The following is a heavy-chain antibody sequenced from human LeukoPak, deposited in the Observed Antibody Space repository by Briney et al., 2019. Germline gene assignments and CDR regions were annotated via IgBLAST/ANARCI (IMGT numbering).Heavy chain of an antibody. CDR1: GFTFSSYS. D-gene: IGHD2-2*02. CDR3: ARDGKTGYCSTTSCYTNHYFDY. CDR2: VSTGSNYI. J-gene: IGHJ4*02. V-gene: IGHV3-21*01. Sequence: GGSLRLSCTASGFTFSSYSLNWVRQAPGKGLEWGSSVSTGSNYIYYADSVKGRFTISRDNDKNSLYLQMNSLRVEDTAVYYCARDGKTGYCSTTSCYTNHYFDYWGQGTLVTVSS.